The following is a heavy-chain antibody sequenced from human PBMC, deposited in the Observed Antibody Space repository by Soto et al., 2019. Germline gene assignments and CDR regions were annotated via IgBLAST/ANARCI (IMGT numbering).Heavy chain of an antibody. CDR2: ISSSGVGT. D-gene: IGHD2-2*01. V-gene: IGHV3-23*01. CDR1: GFTFSSYA. CDR3: AKGKGCSTTTCHWNAFDS. Sequence: EVQLLKSGGGLVQPGGSLRLSCAASGFTFSSYALSWVRQAPGKGLEWVSAISSSGVGTYYADSVKGRFTISRDNAKNTRFLQMNCLGAEDAAVYSCAKGKGCSTTTCHWNAFDSWGRGRMVRVSA. J-gene: IGHJ3*02.